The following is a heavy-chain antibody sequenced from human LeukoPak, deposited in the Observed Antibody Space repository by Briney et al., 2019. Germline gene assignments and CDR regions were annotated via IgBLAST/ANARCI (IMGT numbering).Heavy chain of an antibody. J-gene: IGHJ4*02. CDR3: ARDKGFVFGRGYFDY. CDR1: GYTFTSYG. CDR2: ISAYNGNT. Sequence: ASVKVSCKASGYTFTSYGISWVRQAPGQGLEWMGWISAYNGNTNYAQKLQGRVTMTTDTSTSTAYMELGSLRSDDTAVYYCARDKGFVFGRGYFDYWGQGTLVTVSS. D-gene: IGHD3-10*01. V-gene: IGHV1-18*01.